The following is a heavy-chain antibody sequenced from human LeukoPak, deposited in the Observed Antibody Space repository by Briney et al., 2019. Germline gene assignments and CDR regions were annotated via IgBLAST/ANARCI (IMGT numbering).Heavy chain of an antibody. Sequence: SETLSLTCTVSGGSISSGSYYWSWIRQPAGKGLEWIGRFHTSGGTKYSPSLESRLTVSVDTSKNQFSLKLSSVTAADTALYYCARDGTKRWFDPWGQGILVTVSS. D-gene: IGHD1-26*01. CDR1: GGSISSGSYY. CDR3: ARDGTKRWFDP. J-gene: IGHJ5*02. CDR2: FHTSGGT. V-gene: IGHV4-61*02.